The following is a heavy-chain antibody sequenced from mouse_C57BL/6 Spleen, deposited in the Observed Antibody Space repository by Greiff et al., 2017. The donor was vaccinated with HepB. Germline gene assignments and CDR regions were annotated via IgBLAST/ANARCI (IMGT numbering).Heavy chain of an antibody. J-gene: IGHJ4*01. CDR3: ARHPVTTSAMDY. D-gene: IGHD1-1*01. CDR1: GFTFSSYT. CDR2: ISGGGGNT. Sequence: EVKVVESGGGLVKPGGSLKLSCAASGFTFSSYTMSWVRQTPEKRLEWVATISGGGGNTYYPDSVKGRFTISRDNAKNTLYLQMSSLRSEDTALYYCARHPVTTSAMDYWGQGTSVTVSS. V-gene: IGHV5-9*01.